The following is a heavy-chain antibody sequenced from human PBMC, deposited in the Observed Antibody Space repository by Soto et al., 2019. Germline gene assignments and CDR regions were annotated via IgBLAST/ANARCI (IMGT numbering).Heavy chain of an antibody. CDR2: IIPVLGTA. D-gene: IGHD6-13*01. CDR3: ARETPSAAAAYYYYGLDV. V-gene: IGHV1-69*01. Sequence: QVQLVQSGAEVKKAGSSVKVSCKVSGGTFSSYFINWVRQAPGQGLEWVGGIIPVLGTASYAEKFQGRVTINADESTSTAYMELSRLRSDDTAVYYCARETPSAAAAYYYYGLDVWGQGTTVTVPS. J-gene: IGHJ6*02. CDR1: GGTFSSYF.